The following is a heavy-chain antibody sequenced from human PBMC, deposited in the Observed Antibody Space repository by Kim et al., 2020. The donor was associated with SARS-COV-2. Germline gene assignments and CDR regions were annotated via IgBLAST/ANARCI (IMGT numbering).Heavy chain of an antibody. V-gene: IGHV3-11*01. Sequence: ACISGSGGTTKYAASVEGRFTISRDNAKNSLYLQMNTLRAEDTAVYYCARDGRYSDFWSGYYPLVADVWGQGTTVTVSS. CDR3: ARDGRYSDFWSGYYPLVADV. CDR2: ISGSGGTT. D-gene: IGHD3-3*01. J-gene: IGHJ6*02.